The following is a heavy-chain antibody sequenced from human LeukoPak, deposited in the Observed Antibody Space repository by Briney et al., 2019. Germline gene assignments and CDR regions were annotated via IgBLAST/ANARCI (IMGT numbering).Heavy chain of an antibody. CDR3: ARDPAADVVVVAATPINNDY. V-gene: IGHV1-2*02. CDR2: INPNSGGT. CDR1: GYTSTGYY. J-gene: IGHJ4*02. Sequence: ASVKVCCKASGYTSTGYYMHWVRQAPGQGLEWMGWINPNSGGTNYAQKFQGRVTMTRDTSISTAYMELSSLRSDDTGVYYCARDPAADVVVVAATPINNDYWGQGTLVTVSS. D-gene: IGHD2-15*01.